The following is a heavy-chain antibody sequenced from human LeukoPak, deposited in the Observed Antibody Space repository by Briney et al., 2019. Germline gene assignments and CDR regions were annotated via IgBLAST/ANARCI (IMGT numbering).Heavy chain of an antibody. CDR1: GGSFSSYY. J-gene: IGHJ5*02. Sequence: SETLSLTCAVYGGSFSSYYWSWIRQPPGKGLEWIGYIYYSGSTNYNPSLKSRVTISVDTSKNQFSLKLSSVTAADTAVYYCARFPAAGTIWFDPWGQGTLVTVSS. V-gene: IGHV4-59*01. D-gene: IGHD6-13*01. CDR2: IYYSGST. CDR3: ARFPAAGTIWFDP.